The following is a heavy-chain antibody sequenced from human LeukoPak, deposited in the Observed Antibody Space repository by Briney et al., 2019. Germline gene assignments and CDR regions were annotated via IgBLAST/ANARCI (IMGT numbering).Heavy chain of an antibody. CDR1: GFTFSSYG. V-gene: IGHV3-30*03. D-gene: IGHD3-10*01. CDR2: ISYDGSNK. Sequence: EGSLRLSCAASGFTFSSYGMHWVRQAPGKGLEWVAVISYDGSNKYYADSVKGRFTISRDNSKNTLYLQMNSLRAEDTAVYYCSRSLLWFGELWFDYWGQGTLVTVSS. J-gene: IGHJ4*02. CDR3: SRSLLWFGELWFDY.